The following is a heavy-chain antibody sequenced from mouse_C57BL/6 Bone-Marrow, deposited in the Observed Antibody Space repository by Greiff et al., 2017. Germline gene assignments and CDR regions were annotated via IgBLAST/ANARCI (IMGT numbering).Heavy chain of an antibody. CDR1: GFTFSSYA. V-gene: IGHV5-4*01. CDR2: ISDGGSYT. J-gene: IGHJ3*01. D-gene: IGHD6-5*01. Sequence: EVQGVESGGGLVKPGGSLKLSCAASGFTFSSYAMSWVRQTPETRLEWVATISDGGSYTYYPDNVKGRFTISRDNAKNNLYLQMSHLKSEDTAMYYCSRDPISPSYWGQGTLVTVSA. CDR3: SRDPISPSY.